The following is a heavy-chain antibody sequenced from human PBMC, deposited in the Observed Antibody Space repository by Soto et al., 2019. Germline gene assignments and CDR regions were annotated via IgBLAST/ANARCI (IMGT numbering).Heavy chain of an antibody. CDR3: ASRRLLWFGELSYYYGMDV. V-gene: IGHV4-34*01. Sequence: SETLSLTCAVYCGSFSGYYWSWIRQPPGKGLEWIGEINHSGSTNYNPSLKSRVTISVDTSKNQFSLKLSSVTAADTAVYYCASRRLLWFGELSYYYGMDVWGQGTTVTVSS. D-gene: IGHD3-10*01. J-gene: IGHJ6*02. CDR1: CGSFSGYY. CDR2: INHSGST.